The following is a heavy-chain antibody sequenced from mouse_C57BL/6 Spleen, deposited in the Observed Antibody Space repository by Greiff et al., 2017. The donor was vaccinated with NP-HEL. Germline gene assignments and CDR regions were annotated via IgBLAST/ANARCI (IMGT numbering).Heavy chain of an antibody. CDR2: IDPSDSYT. CDR3: ARAAVVAAFEY. J-gene: IGHJ2*01. V-gene: IGHV1-50*01. CDR1: GYTFTSYW. D-gene: IGHD1-1*01. Sequence: QVQLQQPGAELVKPGASVKLSCKASGYTFTSYWMQWVKQRPGQGLEWIGEIDPSDSYTNYNQKFKGKATLTVDTSSSTAYMQLSSLTSEDSAVYYCARAAVVAAFEYWGKGTTLTVSS.